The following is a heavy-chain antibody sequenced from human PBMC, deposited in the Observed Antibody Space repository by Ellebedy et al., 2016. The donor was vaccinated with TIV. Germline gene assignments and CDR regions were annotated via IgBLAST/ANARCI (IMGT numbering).Heavy chain of an antibody. CDR3: ARDPGGSYPLFDY. Sequence: MPSETLSLTCTVSGTTLTTGSYYWSWVRQPPGKRLEWIGYGYYTGATRYSPSLKSRVTISLDTSRNQFSLKLSSVTAADTAVYYCARDPGGSYPLFDYWGQGTLVTVSS. J-gene: IGHJ4*02. CDR2: GYYTGAT. V-gene: IGHV4-61*01. D-gene: IGHD1-26*01. CDR1: GTTLTTGSYY.